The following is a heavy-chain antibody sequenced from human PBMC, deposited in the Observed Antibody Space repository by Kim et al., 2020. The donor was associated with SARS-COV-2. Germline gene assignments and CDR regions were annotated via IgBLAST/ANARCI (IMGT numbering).Heavy chain of an antibody. CDR2: IDGSGGTT. CDR1: GFRFSNYV. J-gene: IGHJ4*02. CDR3: AGTEDISGRAFFDY. Sequence: GGSLRLSCEASGFRFSNYVLNWVRQAPGKGLEWVSTIDGSGGTTDYADSGSGRFTISRDNSKNTLYLQMSGLRVEDTAVYYCAGTEDISGRAFFDYWGRGTLVTVSP. D-gene: IGHD6-19*01. V-gene: IGHV3-23*01.